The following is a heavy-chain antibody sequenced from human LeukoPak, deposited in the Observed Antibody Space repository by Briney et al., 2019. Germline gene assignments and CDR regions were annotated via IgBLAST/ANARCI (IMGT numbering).Heavy chain of an antibody. CDR1: GGSISSYY. Sequence: SETLSLTCTVCGGSISSYYWSWIRQPPGKGLEWIGYIYYSGSTNYNPSLKSRVTISVDTSKNQFSLKLSSVTAADTAVYYCARDARGYSYGYLDYWGQGTLVTVSS. D-gene: IGHD5-18*01. V-gene: IGHV4-59*01. CDR3: ARDARGYSYGYLDY. CDR2: IYYSGST. J-gene: IGHJ4*02.